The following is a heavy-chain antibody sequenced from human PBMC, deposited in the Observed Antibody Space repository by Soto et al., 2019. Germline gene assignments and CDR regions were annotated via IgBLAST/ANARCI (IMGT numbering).Heavy chain of an antibody. CDR2: IDTSDSYT. CDR3: ASLQAAAGDNDLTCDY. CDR1: GYSFTSYW. D-gene: IGHD6-13*01. V-gene: IGHV5-10-1*01. J-gene: IGHJ4*02. Sequence: EVQLVHSGAEVKKPGESRRISCTGSGYSFTSYWISWGRQLPGKGLEWMGRIDTSDSYTNYSPSYQGHVTISADKSISTAYLQWSSLKASDTAMYYCASLQAAAGDNDLTCDYWGQGTLVTVAS.